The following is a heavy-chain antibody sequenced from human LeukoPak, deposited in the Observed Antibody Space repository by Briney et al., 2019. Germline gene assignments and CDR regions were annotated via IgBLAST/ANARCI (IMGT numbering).Heavy chain of an antibody. CDR3: AIENHYGISGYSKAFYY. CDR1: GYTFTVKF. D-gene: IGHD3-22*01. Sequence: ASVKVSRKTSGYTFTVKFLHWLRQAPGQGLQWMAGIEPNSGGAVYGQNFRGRITVTRDTSVTTAYMELSRLRSDDTAVYYCAIENHYGISGYSKAFYYWGQGTLVTVSS. CDR2: IEPNSGGA. J-gene: IGHJ4*02. V-gene: IGHV1-2*02.